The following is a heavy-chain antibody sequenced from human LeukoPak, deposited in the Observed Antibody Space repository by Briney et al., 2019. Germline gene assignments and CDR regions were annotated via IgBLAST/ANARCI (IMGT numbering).Heavy chain of an antibody. J-gene: IGHJ4*02. Sequence: GGSLRLSCAASGCTFSSYSMKWVRQAPGQGLEWVSYISSSSSTIYYADSVKGRFTISRDNAKNSLYLQMNSLRDEDTAVYYCARGRRYYDSSGPTGVYYFDYWGQGTLVTVSS. V-gene: IGHV3-48*02. CDR3: ARGRRYYDSSGPTGVYYFDY. CDR2: ISSSSSTI. CDR1: GCTFSSYS. D-gene: IGHD3-22*01.